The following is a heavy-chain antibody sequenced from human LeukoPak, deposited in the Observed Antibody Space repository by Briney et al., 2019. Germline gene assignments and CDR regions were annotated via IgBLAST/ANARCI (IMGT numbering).Heavy chain of an antibody. D-gene: IGHD4/OR15-4a*01. J-gene: IGHJ4*02. V-gene: IGHV4-39*01. CDR2: ISYSGRT. CDR3: ARISKTMGIDC. CDR1: GGSISSSSYY. Sequence: SETLSLTSTVSGGSISSSSYYWGWIRQPPGKGLEWIGSISYSGRTYYNPSLKSRATVSVDTSKNQFSLHLTSTTAADTAIYYCARISKTMGIDCCGQGTLVTVSS.